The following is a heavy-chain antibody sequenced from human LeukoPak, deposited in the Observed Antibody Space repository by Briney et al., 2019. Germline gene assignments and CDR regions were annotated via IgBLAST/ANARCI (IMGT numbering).Heavy chain of an antibody. D-gene: IGHD2-15*01. Sequence: PGRSLRLSCAASGFTFDDYAMHWVRQAPGKGLEWVSGISSNSGSIGYADSVKGRFTISRDNAKNSLYLQMNSLRAEDTALYYCAIGVAATSPFDYWGQGTLVTVSS. CDR2: ISSNSGSI. J-gene: IGHJ4*02. CDR1: GFTFDDYA. CDR3: AIGVAATSPFDY. V-gene: IGHV3-9*01.